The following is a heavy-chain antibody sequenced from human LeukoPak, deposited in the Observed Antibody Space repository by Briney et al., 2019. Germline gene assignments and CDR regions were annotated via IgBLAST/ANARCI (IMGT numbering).Heavy chain of an antibody. J-gene: IGHJ4*02. CDR1: GFTFSSVW. D-gene: IGHD3-9*01. V-gene: IGHV3-30*18. Sequence: GGSLRLSCAASGFTFSSVWMRWDRQAPGKGLEWVAVISYDGSNKYYADSVKGRFTISRDNSKNTLYLQMNSLRAEDTAVYYCAKDREYYDILTGPGYWGQGTLVTVSS. CDR3: AKDREYYDILTGPGY. CDR2: ISYDGSNK.